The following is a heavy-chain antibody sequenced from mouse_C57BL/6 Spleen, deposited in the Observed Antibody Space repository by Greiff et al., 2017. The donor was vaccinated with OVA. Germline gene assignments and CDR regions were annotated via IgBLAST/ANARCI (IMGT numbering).Heavy chain of an antibody. CDR3: ARSTAQAPYY. CDR2: IDPSDSYT. V-gene: IGHV1-69*01. CDR1: GYTFTSYW. J-gene: IGHJ2*01. D-gene: IGHD3-2*02. Sequence: QVQLQQPGAELVMPGASVKLSCKASGYTFTSYWMHWVKQRPGQGLEWIGEIDPSDSYTNYNQKFKGKSTLTVDKSSSTAYMQLSSLTSEDSAVYYCARSTAQAPYYWGQGTTLTVSS.